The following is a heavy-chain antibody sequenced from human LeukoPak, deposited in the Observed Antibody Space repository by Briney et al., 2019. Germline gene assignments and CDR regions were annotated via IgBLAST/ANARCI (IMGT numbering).Heavy chain of an antibody. Sequence: ASVKVSCKASGYTFTSYGTSWVRQAPGQGLEWMGWISGYDGNRNYAQKFQGRVTMTTDTSTSTAYMELRSLRSDDTAVYYCARCDYVWGNYRYRPILFFDFWGQGTLVTVSS. CDR3: ARCDYVWGNYRYRPILFFDF. D-gene: IGHD3-16*02. CDR2: ISGYDGNR. V-gene: IGHV1-18*01. CDR1: GYTFTSYG. J-gene: IGHJ4*02.